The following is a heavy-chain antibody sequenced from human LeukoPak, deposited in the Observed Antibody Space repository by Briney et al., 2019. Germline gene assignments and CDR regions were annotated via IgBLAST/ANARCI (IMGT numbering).Heavy chain of an antibody. CDR3: ARAASLGYCSSTSCYAPPGYFQH. CDR2: INHSGST. Sequence: SETLSLTCAVYGGSFSGYYWSWIRQPPGKGLGWIGEINHSGSTNYNQSIKSRVTISVDTSKNQFSLKLSSVTAADTAVYYCARAASLGYCSSTSCYAPPGYFQHWGQGTLVTVSS. CDR1: GGSFSGYY. D-gene: IGHD2-2*01. V-gene: IGHV4-34*01. J-gene: IGHJ1*01.